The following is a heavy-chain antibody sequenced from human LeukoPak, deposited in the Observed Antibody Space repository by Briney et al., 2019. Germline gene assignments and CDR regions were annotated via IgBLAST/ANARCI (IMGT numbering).Heavy chain of an antibody. D-gene: IGHD1-14*01. V-gene: IGHV3-11*05. Sequence: GGSLRLSCAASGFTFKDFYMSWVRLAPGEGLEWVSYINHLGSQTDYADSVKGRFTISRDNAKNSLSLQMNNLSADDTAVYYCVRARFTTFVYYWGQGTLVTVSS. J-gene: IGHJ4*02. CDR2: INHLGSQT. CDR3: VRARFTTFVYY. CDR1: GFTFKDFY.